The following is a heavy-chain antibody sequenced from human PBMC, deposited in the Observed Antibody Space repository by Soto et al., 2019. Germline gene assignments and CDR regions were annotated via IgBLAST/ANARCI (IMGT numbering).Heavy chain of an antibody. CDR1: GFTFSNVW. CDR3: GRDRSSSSFDY. J-gene: IGHJ4*02. V-gene: IGHV3-7*03. D-gene: IGHD6-6*01. CDR2: MKPDGGDI. Sequence: PGASLRLSCTASGFTFSNVWMSWVRQPPGKGLEWVANMKPDGGDINYGDPLKGRFNISRDNAKNSLYLQMNSLRVEDTAVYYCGRDRSSSSFDYWGQRT.